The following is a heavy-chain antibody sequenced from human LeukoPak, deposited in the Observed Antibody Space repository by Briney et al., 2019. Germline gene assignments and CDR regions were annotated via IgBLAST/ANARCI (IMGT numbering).Heavy chain of an antibody. D-gene: IGHD3-10*01. CDR1: GFTFSSYG. CDR2: MSFDGSNK. CDR3: AKGMWVVRGVIGDAFDI. Sequence: PGGSLRLSCAASGFTFSSYGMHWVRQAPGKGLEWVAVMSFDGSNKFYTDSVKGGFTISRDNSTSTLYQQMNSLRAEDTGVYYCAKGMWVVRGVIGDAFDIWGQGTMVTVSS. V-gene: IGHV3-30*18. J-gene: IGHJ3*02.